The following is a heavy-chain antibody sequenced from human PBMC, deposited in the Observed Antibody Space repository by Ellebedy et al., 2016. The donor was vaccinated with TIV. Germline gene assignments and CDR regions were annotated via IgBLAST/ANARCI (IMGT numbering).Heavy chain of an antibody. D-gene: IGHD3-22*01. CDR3: ALSPIEYYYDSTGYYSD. Sequence: SGPTLVKPTQTLTLTCTFSGFSLSSSAVGVGWIRQPPGKALEWLALIYWDDDKRYSPSLKSRLTITRDTSKNQVVLTMTNMDPVDTATYFCALSPIEYYYDSTGYYSDWGQGILVTASS. CDR2: IYWDDDK. J-gene: IGHJ4*02. V-gene: IGHV2-5*02. CDR1: GFSLSSSAVG.